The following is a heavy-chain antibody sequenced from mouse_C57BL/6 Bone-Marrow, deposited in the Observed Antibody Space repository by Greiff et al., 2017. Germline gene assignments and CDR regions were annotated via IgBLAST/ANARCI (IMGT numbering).Heavy chain of an antibody. J-gene: IGHJ3*01. D-gene: IGHD2-4*01. CDR3: ARHSIYYDYDVPLFAY. CDR1: GFTFSSYG. CDR2: ISSGGSYT. Sequence: EVKLMESGGDLVKPGGSLKLSCAASGFTFSSYGMSWVRQTPDKRLEWVATISSGGSYTYYPASVKGRFTISRDNAKNTLYLQMSSLKSEDTAMYYCARHSIYYDYDVPLFAYWGQGTLVTVSA. V-gene: IGHV5-6*01.